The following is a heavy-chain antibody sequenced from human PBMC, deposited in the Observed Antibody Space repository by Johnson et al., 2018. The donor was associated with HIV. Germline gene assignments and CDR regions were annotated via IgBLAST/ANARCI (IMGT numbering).Heavy chain of an antibody. J-gene: IGHJ3*02. CDR1: GFTFSNAW. Sequence: VLLVESGGGLVKPGGSLRLSCAASGFTFSNAWMSWVRQAPGKGLEWVSGIGTIGDTHYHGSVKGRFTLSRENATNFLYLQMNSLAAGDTAVNYCARGRPGGPNLLDAAGNDAFDIWGQGTMVTVSS. V-gene: IGHV3-13*01. CDR2: IGTIGDT. D-gene: IGHD6-13*01. CDR3: ARGRPGGPNLLDAAGNDAFDI.